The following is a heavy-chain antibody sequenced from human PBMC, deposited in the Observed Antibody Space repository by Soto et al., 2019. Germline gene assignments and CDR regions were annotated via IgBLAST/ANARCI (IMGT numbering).Heavy chain of an antibody. Sequence: EVQLVESGGGLVKPGGSLRLSCAASGFTFSNAWMSWVRQAPGKGLEWVGRIKSKTDGGTTDYAAPVKGRFTISRDDSKDTLYRQMNSLKTEDTAVYYCTTDRNREGGYATVYGGQGPLVTVSS. J-gene: IGHJ4*02. CDR2: IKSKTDGGTT. D-gene: IGHD3-16*01. CDR3: TTDRNREGGYATVY. V-gene: IGHV3-15*01. CDR1: GFTFSNAW.